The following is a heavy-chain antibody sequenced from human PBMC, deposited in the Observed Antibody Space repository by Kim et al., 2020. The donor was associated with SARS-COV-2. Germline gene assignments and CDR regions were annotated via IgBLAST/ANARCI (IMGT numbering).Heavy chain of an antibody. Sequence: GVGTDYADSVKGRFSISRDNSNNTVVLQMNSLRGDDTAVYYCARDLGGADVWGQGTTVIVSS. D-gene: IGHD3-16*01. V-gene: IGHV3-23*01. J-gene: IGHJ6*02. CDR2: GVGT. CDR3: ARDLGGADV.